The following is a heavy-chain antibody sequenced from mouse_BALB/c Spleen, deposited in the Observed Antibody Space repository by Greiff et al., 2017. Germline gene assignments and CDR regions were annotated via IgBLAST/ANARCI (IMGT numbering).Heavy chain of an antibody. CDR2: INPSSGYT. CDR1: GYTFTSYT. V-gene: IGHV1-4*01. D-gene: IGHD1-1*01. Sequence: VQLQQPGAELARPGASVKMSCKASGYTFTSYTMHWVKQRPGQGLEWIGYINPSSGYTNYNQKFKDKATLTADKSSSTAYMQLSSLTSEDSAVYYCAREKGTTGYFDYWGQGTTLTVSS. CDR3: AREKGTTGYFDY. J-gene: IGHJ2*01.